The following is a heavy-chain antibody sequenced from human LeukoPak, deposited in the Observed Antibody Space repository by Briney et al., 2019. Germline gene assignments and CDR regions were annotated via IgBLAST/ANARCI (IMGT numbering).Heavy chain of an antibody. V-gene: IGHV1-3*01. J-gene: IGHJ4*02. Sequence: GSSVKVSCKASGYTFTTYAMHWVRQAPGQRLEWMGWINVGTGYAKYSQNFQGRVTVTRDTSASTAYMELSSLRSEDTAVYYCARDERSGPYYFDNWGQGTLVTVSS. CDR1: GYTFTTYA. CDR3: ARDERSGPYYFDN. D-gene: IGHD3-10*01. CDR2: INVGTGYA.